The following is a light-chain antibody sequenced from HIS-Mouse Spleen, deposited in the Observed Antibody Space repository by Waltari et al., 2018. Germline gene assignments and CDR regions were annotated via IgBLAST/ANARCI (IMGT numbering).Light chain of an antibody. J-gene: IGKJ4*01. CDR3: QQRSNWLT. V-gene: IGKV3-11*01. CDR2: DAS. CDR1: QSFSSY. Sequence: DIVLTQSPATLSLSPGERATLSCRASQSFSSYLAWYQQKPGQAPRLLIYDASNRATGIPARLSGSGSGTDFTLTISSLEPEDFAVYYCQQRSNWLTFGGGTKVEIK.